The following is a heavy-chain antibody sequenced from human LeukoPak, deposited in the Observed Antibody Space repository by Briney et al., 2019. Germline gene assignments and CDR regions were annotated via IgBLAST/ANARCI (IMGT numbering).Heavy chain of an antibody. CDR1: GGSISSYY. V-gene: IGHV4-59*01. Sequence: SETLSLTCTVSGGSISSYYWSWIRQPPGKGLEWIGYIYYSGSTKYNPSLESRVTISVDTSKNQFSLKLSSVTAADTAVYYCARDVAVAGDYYYGMDVWGQGTTVTVSS. CDR2: IYYSGST. D-gene: IGHD6-19*01. J-gene: IGHJ6*02. CDR3: ARDVAVAGDYYYGMDV.